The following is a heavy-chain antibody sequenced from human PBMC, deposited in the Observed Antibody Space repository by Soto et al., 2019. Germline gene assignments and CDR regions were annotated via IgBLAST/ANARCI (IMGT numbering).Heavy chain of an antibody. V-gene: IGHV3-33*01. CDR1: GFTFSSYG. Sequence: QVQLVESGGGVVQPGRSLRLSCAASGFTFSSYGMHWVRQAPGKGLEWVAFIWHDGGNKFYAESVKGRFTISRDNSKNTLYLQITSLSAEDTAMYYCARDGDVNTGFGKDYWGQGTLVTVS. J-gene: IGHJ4*02. D-gene: IGHD3-16*01. CDR3: ARDGDVNTGFGKDY. CDR2: IWHDGGNK.